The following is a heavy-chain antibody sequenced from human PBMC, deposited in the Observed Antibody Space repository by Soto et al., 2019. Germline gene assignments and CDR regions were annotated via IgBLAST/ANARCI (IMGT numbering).Heavy chain of an antibody. CDR3: ARALVTDYNSRDYHYYFAMDV. CDR2: VYHTGTT. V-gene: IGHV4-31*02. Sequence: PSETLSLTCVVSGGPVSGDDLYWSWIRHLPGKGLEWIANVYHTGTTYYNPSLKSRVSMSVDTSQNQFSLILASVTAADTAVYYCARALVTDYNSRDYHYYFAMDVWGQETSVTVSS. D-gene: IGHD3-22*01. J-gene: IGHJ6*02. CDR1: GGPVSGDDLY.